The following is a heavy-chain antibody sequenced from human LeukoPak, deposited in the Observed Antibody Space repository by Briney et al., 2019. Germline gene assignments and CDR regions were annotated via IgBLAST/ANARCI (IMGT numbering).Heavy chain of an antibody. D-gene: IGHD2-2*01. CDR1: GFTFSAYW. V-gene: IGHV3-7*01. CDR3: ARDGGSAMPFDY. Sequence: GGSLRLSCAASGFTFSAYWMSWVRQAPGMGLEWVANIRPDGSEKYYVDSVKGRFTISRDNAKNSLYLQMNSLRAEDTAVYYCARDGGSAMPFDYWGQGTLVTVSS. J-gene: IGHJ4*02. CDR2: IRPDGSEK.